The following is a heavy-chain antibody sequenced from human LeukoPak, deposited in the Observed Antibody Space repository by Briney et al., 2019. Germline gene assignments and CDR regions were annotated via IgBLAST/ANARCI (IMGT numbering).Heavy chain of an antibody. J-gene: IGHJ4*02. CDR2: IKRDGSGE. D-gene: IGHD1-26*01. CDR3: ASLLGDKTIFDY. Sequence: PGGSLRLSCAASGFIFSSRWMSWVRQAPGKGLEWVANIKRDGSGEYYVDSVKGRFTISRDNAKNSLYLQVNSLRAEDTAVYYCASLLGDKTIFDYWGQGTLVTVSS. V-gene: IGHV3-7*01. CDR1: GFIFSSRW.